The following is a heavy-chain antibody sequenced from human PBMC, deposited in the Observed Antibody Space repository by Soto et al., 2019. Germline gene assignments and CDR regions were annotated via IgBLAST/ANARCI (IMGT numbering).Heavy chain of an antibody. CDR1: GGSISSSSYY. CDR3: ARHKPDKGYCISTSCYGNYYYYGMDV. Sequence: PSETLSLTCTVSGGSISSSSYYWGWIRQPPGKGLEWIGSIYYSWSTYYNPSLKSRVTISVDTSKNQFSLKLSSVTAADTALYYCARHKPDKGYCISTSCYGNYYYYGMDVWGQGTTITV. V-gene: IGHV4-39*01. CDR2: IYYSWST. D-gene: IGHD2-2*01. J-gene: IGHJ6*02.